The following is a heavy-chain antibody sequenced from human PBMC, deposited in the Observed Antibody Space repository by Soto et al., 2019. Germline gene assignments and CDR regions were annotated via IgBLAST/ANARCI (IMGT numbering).Heavy chain of an antibody. CDR1: GFTFSSYG. CDR3: ASLQPLRGLLWLPGHNYYGMDV. J-gene: IGHJ6*02. V-gene: IGHV3-30*03. Sequence: GGSLRLSCAASGFTFSSYGMHWVRQAPGKGLEWVAVISYDRSNKYYADSVKGRFTISRDNSKNTLYLQMNSLRAEDTAVYYCASLQPLRGLLWLPGHNYYGMDVWGQGTTVTVSS. CDR2: ISYDRSNK. D-gene: IGHD3-10*01.